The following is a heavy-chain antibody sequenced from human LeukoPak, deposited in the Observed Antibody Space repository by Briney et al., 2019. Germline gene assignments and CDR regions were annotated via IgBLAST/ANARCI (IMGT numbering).Heavy chain of an antibody. Sequence: SETLSLTCAVYGGSFSGYYWSWIRQPPGKGLEWIGEINHSGSTNYNPSLKSRVTISVDTSKNQFSLKLSSVTAADTAVYYCANSVAATGAFDILGQGTKGTVSS. CDR3: ANSVAATGAFDI. CDR1: GGSFSGYY. CDR2: INHSGST. J-gene: IGHJ3*02. V-gene: IGHV4-34*01. D-gene: IGHD6-19*01.